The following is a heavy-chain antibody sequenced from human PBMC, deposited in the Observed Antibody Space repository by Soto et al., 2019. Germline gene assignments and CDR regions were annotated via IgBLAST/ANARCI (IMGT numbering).Heavy chain of an antibody. CDR3: ARDGSYSGFPTLARGGLDV. Sequence: ASVKVSCKASGYSFSGYYINWVRQAPGQGPEWMGWINPNSGDTKYAQKFRGRVTMTTDTSINTAYMELSRLRSDDTAVYYCARDGSYSGFPTLARGGLDVCGQGTTVTVSS. CDR2: INPNSGDT. J-gene: IGHJ6*02. D-gene: IGHD3-10*01. V-gene: IGHV1-2*02. CDR1: GYSFSGYY.